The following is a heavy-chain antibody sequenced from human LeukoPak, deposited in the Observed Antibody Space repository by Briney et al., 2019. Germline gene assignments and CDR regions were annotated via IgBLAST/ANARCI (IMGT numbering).Heavy chain of an antibody. CDR1: GFTFSTYA. V-gene: IGHV3-21*01. J-gene: IGHJ4*02. Sequence: GGSLRLSCAASGFTFSTYAMNWVRQAPGKGLEWVSSISSNFNYIHYADSVKGRFTISRDNAKNSLYLQMSSLRAEDTAVYYCARRNSDSSSSWYFNDYWGQGTLVTVSS. CDR3: ARRNSDSSSSWYFNDY. CDR2: ISSNFNYI. D-gene: IGHD6-13*01.